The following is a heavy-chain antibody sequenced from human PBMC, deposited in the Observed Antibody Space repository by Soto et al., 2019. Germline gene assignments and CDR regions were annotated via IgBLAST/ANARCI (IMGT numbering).Heavy chain of an antibody. V-gene: IGHV1-18*01. J-gene: IGHJ4*02. CDR3: ARGRYGDY. CDR1: GYAFTTYG. Sequence: VHLVQSGAEVKKPGASVKVSCKGSGYAFTTYGITWVRQAPGQGLEGMGWISAHNGNTNYAQKLQVRVTVTRDTSTSTAYWELRSLRSDDTAVYYCARGRYGDYWGQGARVNVSS. CDR2: ISAHNGNT. D-gene: IGHD1-1*01.